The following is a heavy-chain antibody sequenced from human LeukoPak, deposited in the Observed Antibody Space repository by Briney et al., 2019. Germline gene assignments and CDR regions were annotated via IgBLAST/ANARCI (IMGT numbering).Heavy chain of an antibody. D-gene: IGHD3-3*01. V-gene: IGHV4-59*12. J-gene: IGHJ3*02. CDR3: ARRSRYDFWSGYPFAFDI. CDR1: GGSISSYY. Sequence: SETLSLTCTVSGGSISSYYWSWIRQPPGKGLEWIGYIYYSGSTNYNPSLKSRVTISVDTSKNQFSLKLSSVTAADTAVYYCARRSRYDFWSGYPFAFDIWGQGTMVTVSS. CDR2: IYYSGST.